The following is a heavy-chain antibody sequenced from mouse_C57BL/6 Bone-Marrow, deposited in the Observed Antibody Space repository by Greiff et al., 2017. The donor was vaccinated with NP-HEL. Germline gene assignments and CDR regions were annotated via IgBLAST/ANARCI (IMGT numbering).Heavy chain of an antibody. CDR3: AYGIHLAY. J-gene: IGHJ3*01. Sequence: EVQLQQSGPELVKPGASVKISCKASGYSFTGYYMNWVKQSPEKSLEWIGEINPSTGGTTYNQKFKAKATLTVDKSSSTAYMQLKSLTSEDSAVYYCAYGIHLAYWGQGTLVTVSA. D-gene: IGHD2-1*01. V-gene: IGHV1-42*01. CDR1: GYSFTGYY. CDR2: INPSTGGT.